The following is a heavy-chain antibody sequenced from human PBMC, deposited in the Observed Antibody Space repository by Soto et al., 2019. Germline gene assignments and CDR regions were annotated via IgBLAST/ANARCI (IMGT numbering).Heavy chain of an antibody. CDR2: VSHDGRNT. Sequence: VQLVESGGGVVQPGRSLRLSCAASGFTFSDYAMHWVRQAPGKGLEWVAVVSHDGRNTHYADSVKGRFTISRDSSKNTVSLELTSLRGENTGGYYCAKGGRQWLVTSDFNYWGQGALVTVSS. V-gene: IGHV3-30*18. CDR3: AKGGRQWLVTSDFNY. CDR1: GFTFSDYA. D-gene: IGHD6-19*01. J-gene: IGHJ4*02.